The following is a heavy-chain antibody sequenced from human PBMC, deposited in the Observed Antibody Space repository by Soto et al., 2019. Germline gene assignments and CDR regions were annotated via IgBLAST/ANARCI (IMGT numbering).Heavy chain of an antibody. D-gene: IGHD3-10*01. V-gene: IGHV4-59*08. CDR3: ACTMVQRVGNWFDP. Sequence: PSETLSLTCTVSGGSISSYYWSWIRQPPGKGLEWIGYIYYSGSTNYNPSLKSRVTISVDTSKNQFSLKLSSVTAADTAVYYCACTMVQRVGNWFDPWGQGTLVTVSS. CDR1: GGSISSYY. J-gene: IGHJ5*02. CDR2: IYYSGST.